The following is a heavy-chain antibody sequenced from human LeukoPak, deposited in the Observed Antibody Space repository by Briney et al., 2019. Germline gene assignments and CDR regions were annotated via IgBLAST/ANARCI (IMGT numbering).Heavy chain of an antibody. J-gene: IGHJ4*02. D-gene: IGHD3-22*01. CDR2: ISDSGST. CDR1: GGSMNNYY. V-gene: IGHV4-59*08. Sequence: SETLSLTCTVSGGSMNNYYWSWIRQAPGKGLEWIGYISDSGSTNYNPSLRSRVTISVDTSKNQFSLKLSSVTAADTAVYYCVRQWMRDSGAYYDFHHWGQGTLVTVST. CDR3: VRQWMRDSGAYYDFHH.